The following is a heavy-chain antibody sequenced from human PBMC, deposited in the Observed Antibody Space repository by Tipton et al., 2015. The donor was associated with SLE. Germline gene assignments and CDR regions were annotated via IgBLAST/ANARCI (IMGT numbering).Heavy chain of an antibody. CDR2: ISGSGGST. D-gene: IGHD3-16*02. V-gene: IGHV3-23*01. Sequence: GSLRLSCAASGFTFSSYAMSWVRQAPGKGLEWVSAISGSGGSTYYADSVKGRFTISRDNSKNTLYLQMNSLRAEDTAVYYCAKREYYDYIWGSYRQGYFDYWGQGTLVTVSS. J-gene: IGHJ4*02. CDR3: AKREYYDYIWGSYRQGYFDY. CDR1: GFTFSSYA.